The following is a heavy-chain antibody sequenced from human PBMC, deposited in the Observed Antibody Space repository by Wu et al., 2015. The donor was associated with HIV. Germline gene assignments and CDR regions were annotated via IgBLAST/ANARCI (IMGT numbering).Heavy chain of an antibody. CDR3: AKANRIVIGGIDYYHQYGMDV. CDR1: GATFGTYG. Sequence: QVQLVQSGAEVKKPGSSVKVSCKASGATFGTYGFNWVRQAPGGGLEWMGRITPIFGKPNYAQKFLGRITITADGSTNTAYMELTSLRSEDTAVYYCAKANRIVIGGIDYYHQYGMDVWGQGTMVIVSS. CDR2: ITPIFGKP. D-gene: IGHD1-26*01. V-gene: IGHV1-69*13. J-gene: IGHJ6*02.